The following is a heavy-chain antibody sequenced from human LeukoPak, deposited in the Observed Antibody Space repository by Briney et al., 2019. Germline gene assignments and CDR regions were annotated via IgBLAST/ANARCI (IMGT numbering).Heavy chain of an antibody. Sequence: GASVKVSCKASGGTFSSYGISWVRQAPGQGLEWMGWISAYNGNTNYAQKLQGRVTMTTDTSTSTAYMELRSLRSDDTAVYYCSRQYSSSWYEDYWGQGTLVTVSS. D-gene: IGHD6-13*01. CDR3: SRQYSSSWYEDY. CDR2: ISAYNGNT. CDR1: GGTFSSYG. J-gene: IGHJ4*02. V-gene: IGHV1-18*01.